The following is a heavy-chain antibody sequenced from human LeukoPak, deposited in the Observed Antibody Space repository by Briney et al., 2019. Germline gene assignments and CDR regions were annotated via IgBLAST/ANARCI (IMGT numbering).Heavy chain of an antibody. Sequence: SETLSLTCTVSGGSISSTTYYWGWIRQPPGKGLEWIASMHYSGSTYYHPSRNNRITRSIDTSKNQFSMKLSSVTAADTAVYYCAREMYDSGGYRVSYFDFWGRGILVTVSS. D-gene: IGHD3-22*01. CDR3: AREMYDSGGYRVSYFDF. J-gene: IGHJ4*02. V-gene: IGHV4-39*07. CDR2: MHYSGST. CDR1: GGSISSTTYY.